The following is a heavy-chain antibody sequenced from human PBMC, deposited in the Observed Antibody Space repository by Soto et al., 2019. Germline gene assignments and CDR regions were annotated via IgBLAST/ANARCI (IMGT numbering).Heavy chain of an antibody. D-gene: IGHD3-22*01. J-gene: IGHJ4*03. Sequence: ASVKVSCKVSGSTFTRYAMHWVRQAPGQRLEWMGWINAGNGNTKYSQKFQGRVTITRDTSASTAYMELSSLRSEDTAVYYCARVAIATNIGYYYGSWRCPFDYSDQVTSSTLST. CDR3: ARVAIATNIGYYYGSWRCPFDY. V-gene: IGHV1-3*01. CDR1: GSTFTRYA. CDR2: INAGNGNT.